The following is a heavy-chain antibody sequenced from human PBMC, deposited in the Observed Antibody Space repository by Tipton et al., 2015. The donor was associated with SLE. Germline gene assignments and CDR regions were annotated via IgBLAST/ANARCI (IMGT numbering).Heavy chain of an antibody. Sequence: RSLRLSCAASGFTFSSYAMHWVRQAPGKGLEWVAVISYDGSNKYYADSVKGRFTISRDNSKNTLYLQMNSLRAEDTAVYYCARDLGYGDPYYFDYWGQGTLVTVSS. V-gene: IGHV3-30*04. D-gene: IGHD4-17*01. CDR1: GFTFSSYA. CDR3: ARDLGYGDPYYFDY. CDR2: ISYDGSNK. J-gene: IGHJ4*02.